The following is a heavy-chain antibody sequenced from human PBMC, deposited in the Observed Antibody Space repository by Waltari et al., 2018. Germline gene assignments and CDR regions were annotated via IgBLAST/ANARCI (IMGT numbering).Heavy chain of an antibody. CDR2: ISSNETTT. CDR3: ARVEYSYGPYCFDS. D-gene: IGHD5-18*01. CDR1: GFTFSNYC. V-gene: IGHV3-74*01. Sequence: EVQLVESGGGLVQPGGSLRLPCEAFGFTFSNYCMHWIRQAPGKGLVLVSRISSNETTTTYADSVKGRFTISRDNAKNTLYLQMNILRAEDTAVYYCARVEYSYGPYCFDSWGQGTPVTVSS. J-gene: IGHJ4*02.